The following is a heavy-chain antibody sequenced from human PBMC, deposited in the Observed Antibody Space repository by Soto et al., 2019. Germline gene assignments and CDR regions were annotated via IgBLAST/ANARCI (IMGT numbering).Heavy chain of an antibody. V-gene: IGHV3-64*04. CDR1: GFTLGGSA. CDR3: AKFGVASSETPNCCYYTMDV. J-gene: IGHJ6*02. Sequence: GGSLRLSCAASGFTLGGSAMDWVRQAPGKGRGYVSGISSNGVGTSYANSVQGRFTIARDNSNNTLYLQMNSLRAEDTAVYYCAKFGVASSETPNCCYYTMDVWGQGTTVTVSS. CDR2: ISSNGVGT. D-gene: IGHD6-19*01.